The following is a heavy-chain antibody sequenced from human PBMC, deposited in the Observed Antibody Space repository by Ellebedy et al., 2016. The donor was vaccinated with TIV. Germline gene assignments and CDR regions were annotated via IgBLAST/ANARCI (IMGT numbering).Heavy chain of an antibody. CDR2: ISAYNGNT. V-gene: IGHV1-18*01. J-gene: IGHJ6*02. D-gene: IGHD2-21*01. Sequence: ASVKVSXKASGGTFSSYAISWVRQAPGQGLEWMGWISAYNGNTNYAQKLQGRVTMTTDTSTSTAYMELRSLRSDDTAVYYCARDGGDVEDDYYYYGMDVWGQGTLVTVSS. CDR3: ARDGGDVEDDYYYYGMDV. CDR1: GGTFSSYA.